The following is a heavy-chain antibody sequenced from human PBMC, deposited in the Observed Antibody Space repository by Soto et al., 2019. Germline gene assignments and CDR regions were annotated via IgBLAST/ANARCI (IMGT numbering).Heavy chain of an antibody. CDR1: GVSISSYF. V-gene: IGHV4-59*01. Sequence: SEILSLTCSVSGVSISSYFWSWIRQAPGGGLEWIGYTYHRGSTNYSPSLKSRVAISLDTSENQFSLKVNSVTAADTAVYYCARIGGYHGPLDYWGQGTPVTVSS. D-gene: IGHD6-25*01. CDR3: ARIGGYHGPLDY. CDR2: TYHRGST. J-gene: IGHJ4*02.